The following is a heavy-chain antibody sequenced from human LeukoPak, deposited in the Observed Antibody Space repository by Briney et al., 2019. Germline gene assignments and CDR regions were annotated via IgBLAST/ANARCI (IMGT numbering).Heavy chain of an antibody. CDR2: IRSKVNSYAT. CDR1: GFTFSGSA. CDR3: TRSYYQNWFDP. J-gene: IGHJ5*02. D-gene: IGHD3-10*01. Sequence: GGSLRLSCAASGFTFSGSAMHWVRQASGKGLEWVGRIRSKVNSYATEYAASVKGRFTISRDDSKNTAYLQMNSLKTEDTAVYYCTRSYYQNWFDPWSQGTLVTVSS. V-gene: IGHV3-73*01.